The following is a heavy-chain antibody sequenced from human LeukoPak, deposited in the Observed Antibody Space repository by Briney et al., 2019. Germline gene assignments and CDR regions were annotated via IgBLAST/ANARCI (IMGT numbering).Heavy chain of an antibody. Sequence: GGSLRLSCAASGFTFSSYGMHWVRQAPGKGLEWVAVIWYDGSNKYYADSVKGRFTISRDNSKNTLYLQMNSPRAEDTAVYYCARDVGSSRAYYYYGMDVWGQGTTVTVSS. J-gene: IGHJ6*02. CDR3: ARDVGSSRAYYYYGMDV. CDR2: IWYDGSNK. V-gene: IGHV3-33*08. D-gene: IGHD6-13*01. CDR1: GFTFSSYG.